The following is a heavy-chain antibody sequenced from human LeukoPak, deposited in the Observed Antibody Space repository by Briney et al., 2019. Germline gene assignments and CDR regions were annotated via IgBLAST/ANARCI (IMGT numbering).Heavy chain of an antibody. CDR2: ISAYNGNT. J-gene: IGHJ3*02. CDR3: ARGHDYGDYVDAFDI. D-gene: IGHD4-17*01. Sequence: ASVKVSCKASGGTFSSYAISWVRLAPGQGLEWMGWISAYNGNTNYAQKLQGRVTMTTDTSTSTAYMELRSLRSDDTAVYYCARGHDYGDYVDAFDIWGQGTMVTVSS. CDR1: GGTFSSYA. V-gene: IGHV1-18*01.